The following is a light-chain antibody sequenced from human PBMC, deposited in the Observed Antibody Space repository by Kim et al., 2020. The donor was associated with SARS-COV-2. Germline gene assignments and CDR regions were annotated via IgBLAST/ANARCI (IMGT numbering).Light chain of an antibody. V-gene: IGLV3-19*01. Sequence: ALGQTVRITCQGDSLRTYYASWYQQKPGQAPVLVIFGKNSRPSGIPERFSGSNSDNTASLSITGAQAEDEADYFCNSRDTSGDHWVFGGGTQLTVL. J-gene: IGLJ3*02. CDR1: SLRTYY. CDR2: GKN. CDR3: NSRDTSGDHWV.